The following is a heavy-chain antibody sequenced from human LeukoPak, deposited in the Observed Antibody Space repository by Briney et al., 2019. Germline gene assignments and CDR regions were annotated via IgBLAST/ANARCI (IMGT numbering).Heavy chain of an antibody. CDR3: ARKQNDFWSGYSYAFDI. CDR1: GGTFSSYA. CDR2: IIPIFGTA. V-gene: IGHV1-69*13. D-gene: IGHD3-3*01. J-gene: IGHJ3*02. Sequence: ASVKVSCKASGGTFSSYAISWVRQAPGQGLEWMGGIIPIFGTANYAQKFQGRVTITADESTSTAYMELSSLRSEDTALYYCARKQNDFWSGYSYAFDIWGQGTMVTVSS.